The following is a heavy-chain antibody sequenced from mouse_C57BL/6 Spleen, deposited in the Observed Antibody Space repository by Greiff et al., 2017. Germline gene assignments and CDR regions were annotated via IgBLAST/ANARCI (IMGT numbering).Heavy chain of an antibody. CDR1: GYTFTSYW. D-gene: IGHD2-3*01. Sequence: QVQLQQPGAELVKPGASVKMSCKASGYTFTSYWITWVKQRPGQGLEWIGDIYPGSGSTNYNEKFKGKATLTVDTSSSTAYMQLSSLTSEDSAVYYCARGDDGYYEGFDYWGQGTTLTVSS. V-gene: IGHV1-55*01. CDR3: ARGDDGYYEGFDY. CDR2: IYPGSGST. J-gene: IGHJ2*01.